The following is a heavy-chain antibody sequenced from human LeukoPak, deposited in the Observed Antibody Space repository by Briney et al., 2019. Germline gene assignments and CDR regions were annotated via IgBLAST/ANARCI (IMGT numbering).Heavy chain of an antibody. V-gene: IGHV3-66*01. Sequence: GGSLRLSCAASGFFVSDNYMSWVRQAPGKGLDWVSVIYTGGSAFYAGSVKGRFIISRDNSNNTLYLQMNSLRSDDTAVYYCARTYSGSPGRLDYWGQGTLVTVSS. CDR3: ARTYSGSPGRLDY. J-gene: IGHJ4*02. D-gene: IGHD1-26*01. CDR1: GFFVSDNY. CDR2: IYTGGSA.